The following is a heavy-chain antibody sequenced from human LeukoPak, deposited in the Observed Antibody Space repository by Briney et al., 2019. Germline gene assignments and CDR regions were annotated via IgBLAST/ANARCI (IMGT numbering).Heavy chain of an antibody. Sequence: GGSLRLSCVASGFTFSNYGMHWVRQAPGKGLEWVSFLRHDGSTKFYADSVKGRFTISRDNSKNALSLQMNSLREEDTAVYYCVKDTLYDTWAYFDSWGQGTLVTVSS. CDR3: VKDTLYDTWAYFDS. V-gene: IGHV3-30*02. CDR2: LRHDGSTK. D-gene: IGHD3-22*01. CDR1: GFTFSNYG. J-gene: IGHJ4*02.